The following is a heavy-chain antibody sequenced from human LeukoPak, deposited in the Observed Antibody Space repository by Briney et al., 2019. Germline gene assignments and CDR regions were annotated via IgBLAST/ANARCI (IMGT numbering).Heavy chain of an antibody. CDR3: AKSNGVDRNGYNSDYFDY. D-gene: IGHD5-24*01. CDR1: GFTFSSYA. CDR2: ISGSGGST. V-gene: IGHV3-23*01. J-gene: IGHJ4*02. Sequence: GGSLRLSCAASGFTFSSYAMSWVRQAPGKGLEWVSAISGSGGSTYYADSVKGRFTISRDNSKNTLYLQMNSLRAEDTAVYYCAKSNGVDRNGYNSDYFDYWGQGTLVTVSS.